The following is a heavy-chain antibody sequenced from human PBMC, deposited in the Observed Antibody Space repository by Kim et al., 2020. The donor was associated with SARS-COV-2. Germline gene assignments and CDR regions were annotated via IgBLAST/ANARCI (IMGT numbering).Heavy chain of an antibody. J-gene: IGHJ6*02. CDR1: GFTFTYAC. D-gene: IGHD1-26*01. V-gene: IGHV3-15*05. CDR2: IKGKTDGGTT. CDR3: TTGGAPLCMDV. Sequence: GGSLRLSCAASGFTFTYACMSWVRQAPGKGLEWVGRIKGKTDGGTTDYAAPVKGRFIISRDDSKNTLYLQMNSLKTEDTAMYYCTTGGAPLCMDVWGQGTTVTVSS.